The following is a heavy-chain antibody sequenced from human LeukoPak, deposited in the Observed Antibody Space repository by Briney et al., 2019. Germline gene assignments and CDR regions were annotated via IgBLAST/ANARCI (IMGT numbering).Heavy chain of an antibody. CDR2: IGVAANT. CDR3: VRQETPHGNFGY. J-gene: IGHJ4*02. V-gene: IGHV3-13*01. Sequence: GGSLRLSCAASGFTFSSYDMHWVRQATGKGLERVSAIGVAANTFYSGSVEGRFTISRENAKSSLYLLMSSLRAEDTAVYYCVRQETPHGNFGYWGQGTLVTVSS. CDR1: GFTFSSYD. D-gene: IGHD1-26*01.